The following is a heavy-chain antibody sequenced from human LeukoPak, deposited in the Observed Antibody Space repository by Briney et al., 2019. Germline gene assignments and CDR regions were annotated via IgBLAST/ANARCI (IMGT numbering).Heavy chain of an antibody. Sequence: PSETLSLTCTVSGGSISSHYWSWIRQPPGKGLEWIGYIYYSGSTNYNPSLKSRVTISVDTSKNQFSLKLSSVTAADTAVCYCARGMDCTNGVCYLMDVWGKGTTVTVSS. CDR2: IYYSGST. CDR1: GGSISSHY. D-gene: IGHD2-8*01. J-gene: IGHJ6*03. CDR3: ARGMDCTNGVCYLMDV. V-gene: IGHV4-59*11.